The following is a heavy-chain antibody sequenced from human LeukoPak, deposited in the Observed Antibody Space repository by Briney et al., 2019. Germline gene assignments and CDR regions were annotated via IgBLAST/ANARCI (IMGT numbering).Heavy chain of an antibody. J-gene: IGHJ6*02. D-gene: IGHD3-10*01. Sequence: PGGSLRLSCAASGFTFSSYAMHWVRQAPGKGLEWVAVISYDGSNKYYADSVKGRFTISRDNSKNTLYLQMNSLRAEDTAVYYCAKDLIISGSGPPGMDVWGQGTTVTVSS. CDR1: GFTFSSYA. V-gene: IGHV3-30-3*01. CDR3: AKDLIISGSGPPGMDV. CDR2: ISYDGSNK.